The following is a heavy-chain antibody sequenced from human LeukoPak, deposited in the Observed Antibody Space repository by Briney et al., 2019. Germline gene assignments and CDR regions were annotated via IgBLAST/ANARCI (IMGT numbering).Heavy chain of an antibody. CDR2: IRSKTYGGAA. CDR3: TRIGIGIIGRDPVDY. CDR1: GFTFRDYA. V-gene: IGHV3-49*04. D-gene: IGHD2-21*01. J-gene: IGHJ4*02. Sequence: PGGSLRLSCATSGFTFRDYAVSWVRLAPGKGLQWVGFIRSKTYGGAADYGASVKGRFTIYRDDSQSIAYLLMNRLEIEDTAVYYCTRIGIGIIGRDPVDYWGQGTLVTVSS.